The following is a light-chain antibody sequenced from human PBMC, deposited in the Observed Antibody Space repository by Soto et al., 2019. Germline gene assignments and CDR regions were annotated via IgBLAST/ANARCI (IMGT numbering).Light chain of an antibody. J-gene: IGKJ4*01. Sequence: DVQMTQSPSSLSASVGDRVSFSCQASQDIGIYLNWYHQKEGEAPKLLIYAASSLETGVPLRFRGSGSGTHFTLTISSLQPEDFGTYFCQQCQSLPLTFGGGT. CDR1: QDIGIY. CDR3: QQCQSLPLT. V-gene: IGKV1-33*01. CDR2: AAS.